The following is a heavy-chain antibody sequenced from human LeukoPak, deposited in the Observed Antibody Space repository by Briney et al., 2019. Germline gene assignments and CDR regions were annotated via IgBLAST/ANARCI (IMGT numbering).Heavy chain of an antibody. Sequence: GGALRLSCAASGFTFSSYWMNWVRQAPGKGLEWVANIKQDGSEKYYVDYVKGRFTISRDNAQNSLFLQMNSLRAEDTAVYYCARDFSPSMFDYWGQGTLVTVTS. D-gene: IGHD2/OR15-2a*01. V-gene: IGHV3-7*01. CDR1: GFTFSSYW. CDR3: ARDFSPSMFDY. CDR2: IKQDGSEK. J-gene: IGHJ4*02.